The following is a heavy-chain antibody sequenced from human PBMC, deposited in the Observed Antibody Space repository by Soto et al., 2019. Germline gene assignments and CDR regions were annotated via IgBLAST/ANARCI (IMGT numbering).Heavy chain of an antibody. D-gene: IGHD6-19*01. CDR2: ISSSSSTI. CDR3: ARAYRSGGYYFVY. V-gene: IGHV3-48*02. Sequence: EVQLVESGGGLVQPGGSLRLSCAASGFTFSSYSMNWVRQAPGKGLEWVSYISSSSSTIYYADSVKGRFTISRDNAKNSLYLQMSRLRDEDTAVYYCARAYRSGGYYFVYWGQGTLVTVSS. CDR1: GFTFSSYS. J-gene: IGHJ4*02.